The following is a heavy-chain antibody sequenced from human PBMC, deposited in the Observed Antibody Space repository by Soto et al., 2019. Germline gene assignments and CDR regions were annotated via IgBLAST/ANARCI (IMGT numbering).Heavy chain of an antibody. V-gene: IGHV4-61*05. CDR2: IYYSGST. D-gene: IGHD2-15*01. J-gene: IGHJ4*02. CDR1: GGSISSSSYY. CDR3: ARRYGGTFDY. Sequence: SETLSLTCTVSGGSISSSSYYWGWIRQPPGKGLEWIGYIYYSGSTNYNPSLKSRVTISVDTSKNQFSLKLSSVTAADTAVYYCARRYGGTFDYWGQGTLVTVSS.